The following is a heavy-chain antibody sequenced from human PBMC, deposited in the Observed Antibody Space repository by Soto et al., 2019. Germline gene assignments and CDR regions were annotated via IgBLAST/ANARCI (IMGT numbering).Heavy chain of an antibody. D-gene: IGHD1-26*01. CDR2: IIPALVTA. CDR3: ASNVGPSGSNFFDY. V-gene: IGHV1-69*10. CDR1: GGTFNNFP. Sequence: SVKVSCKASGGTFNNFPINWVRQAPGQGLEWMGGIIPALVTANYAQKFQDRVAITADKSTSTAYMELSSLTSEDTAVYFCASNVGPSGSNFFDYWGLGTRVTVSS. J-gene: IGHJ4*02.